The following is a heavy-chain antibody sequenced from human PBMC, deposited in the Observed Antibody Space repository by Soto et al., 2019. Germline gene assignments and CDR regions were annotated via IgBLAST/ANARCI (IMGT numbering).Heavy chain of an antibody. D-gene: IGHD1-26*01. V-gene: IGHV4-30-2*01. CDR3: AREAGRRDGYYHDAFDV. J-gene: IGHJ3*01. Sequence: SETLSLTCAVSRGSISSGAYSWSWIRQPPGKGLEWIGYVYHSGSTYYNPSLKSRVTISVDRSKNQFSLKLSSVTAADTAVYYCAREAGRRDGYYHDAFDVWGQGTMVTVSS. CDR2: VYHSGST. CDR1: RGSISSGAYS.